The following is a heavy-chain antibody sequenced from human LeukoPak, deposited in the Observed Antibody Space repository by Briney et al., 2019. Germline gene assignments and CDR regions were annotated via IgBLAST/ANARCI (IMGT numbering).Heavy chain of an antibody. J-gene: IGHJ4*02. CDR3: ARSYSSGWSPQYYFDY. V-gene: IGHV1-69*01. CDR2: IIPIFGTA. D-gene: IGHD6-19*01. Sequence: GSSVKASCKASGGTFSSYAISWVRQAPGQGLEWMGGIIPIFGTANYAQKFQGRVTITADESTSTAYMELSSPRSEDTAVYYCARSYSSGWSPQYYFDYWGQGTLVTVSS. CDR1: GGTFSSYA.